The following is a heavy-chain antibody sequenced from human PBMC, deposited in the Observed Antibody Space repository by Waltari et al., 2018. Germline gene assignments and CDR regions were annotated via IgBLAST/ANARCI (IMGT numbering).Heavy chain of an antibody. CDR2: INPNSGGT. J-gene: IGHJ4*02. D-gene: IGHD1-26*01. V-gene: IGHV1-2*02. CDR1: GYINGNY. Sequence: QVQMVQSGHEVKKPGASVKVSCTTAGYINGNYIHWVRQAPGQGLEWLGLINPNSGGTDYVEKFQDRVTLTRDTSISTVYMELSSLRSDDTAVYYCARVWFHSGFDFWGQGTLVAVTS. CDR3: ARVWFHSGFDF.